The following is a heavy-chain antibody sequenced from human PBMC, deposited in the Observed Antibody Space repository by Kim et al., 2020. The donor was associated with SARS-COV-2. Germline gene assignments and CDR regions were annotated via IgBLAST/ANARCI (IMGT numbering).Heavy chain of an antibody. D-gene: IGHD4-17*01. Sequence: AQKFQGRVTMTRNTSISTAYMELSSLRSEDTAVYYCARAVSGDYVRFDPWGQGTLVTVSS. J-gene: IGHJ5*02. V-gene: IGHV1-8*01. CDR3: ARAVSGDYVRFDP.